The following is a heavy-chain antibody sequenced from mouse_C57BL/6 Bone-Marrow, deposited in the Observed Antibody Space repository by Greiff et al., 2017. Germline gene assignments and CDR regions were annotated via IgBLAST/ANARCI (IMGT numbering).Heavy chain of an antibody. CDR2: ISNGGGST. CDR3: ARHGGYYSNFWFAY. V-gene: IGHV5-12*01. D-gene: IGHD2-5*01. Sequence: EVQGVESGGGLVQPGGSLKLSCAASGFTFSDYYMYWVRQTPEKRLEWVAYISNGGGSTYYPDTVKGRFTISRDNAKNTLYLQMSRLKSEVTAMYYCARHGGYYSNFWFAYWGQGTLVTVSA. CDR1: GFTFSDYY. J-gene: IGHJ3*01.